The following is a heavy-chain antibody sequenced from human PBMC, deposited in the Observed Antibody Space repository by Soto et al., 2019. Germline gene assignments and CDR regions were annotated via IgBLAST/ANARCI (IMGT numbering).Heavy chain of an antibody. J-gene: IGHJ5*02. Sequence: EVQLLESGGGLVQPGGSLRLSCAASGFTFSSYAMSWVRQAPGKGLEWVSAISGSGGSTYYADSVKGRFTISRDNSKNSLYLQMNSLRAEDTAVYYCAISARGDDFWSGYYKDWFDPWGQGTLVTVSS. CDR2: ISGSGGST. V-gene: IGHV3-23*01. D-gene: IGHD3-3*01. CDR3: AISARGDDFWSGYYKDWFDP. CDR1: GFTFSSYA.